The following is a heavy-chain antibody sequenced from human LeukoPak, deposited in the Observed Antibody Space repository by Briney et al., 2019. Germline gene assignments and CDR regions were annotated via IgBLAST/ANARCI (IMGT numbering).Heavy chain of an antibody. J-gene: IGHJ5*02. CDR1: GDSMSSYY. D-gene: IGHD3-16*01. V-gene: IGHV4-4*07. Sequence: PSETLSLTCTVSGDSMSSYYWNFIRQPAGKGLEWIGRTHTSWTTYYNPSLKSRITMSVDTSRNQFSLRLTSVTAADMAVYYCARGDYYDGGGRNWFDPWGQGTLVTVSS. CDR3: ARGDYYDGGGRNWFDP. CDR2: THTSWTT.